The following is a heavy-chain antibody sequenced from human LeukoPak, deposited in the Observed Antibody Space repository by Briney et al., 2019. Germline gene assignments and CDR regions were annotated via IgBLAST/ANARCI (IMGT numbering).Heavy chain of an antibody. CDR2: IIPIFGTA. Sequence: GASVKVSCKASGGTFSSYAISWVRQAPGQGLEWMGGIIPIFGTANYAQEFQGRVTITADESTSTAYMELSSLRSEDTAVYYCATQYYYDSSGSGFDYWGQGTLVTVSS. CDR1: GGTFSSYA. D-gene: IGHD3-22*01. CDR3: ATQYYYDSSGSGFDY. J-gene: IGHJ4*02. V-gene: IGHV1-69*13.